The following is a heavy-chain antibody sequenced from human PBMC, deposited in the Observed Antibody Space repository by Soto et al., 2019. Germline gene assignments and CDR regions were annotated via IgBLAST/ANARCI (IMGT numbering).Heavy chain of an antibody. CDR1: GYTFTSYG. V-gene: IGHV1-18*01. Sequence: ASVKVSCKASGYTFTSYGISWVRQAPGQGLEWMGRISAYNGNTNYAQKFQGRVTITADKSTSTAYMELSSLRSEDTAVYYCARVGDYGDPSDYWGQGTLVTVSS. CDR2: ISAYNGNT. J-gene: IGHJ4*02. D-gene: IGHD4-17*01. CDR3: ARVGDYGDPSDY.